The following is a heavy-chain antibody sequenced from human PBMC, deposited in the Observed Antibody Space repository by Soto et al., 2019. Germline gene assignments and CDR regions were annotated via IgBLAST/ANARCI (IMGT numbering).Heavy chain of an antibody. J-gene: IGHJ4*02. CDR3: ARVMRRDSNVEY. CDR1: GGSISSYY. CDR2: IYYSRST. D-gene: IGHD2-21*02. Sequence: SETLSLTCTVSGGSISSYYWSWIRQPPGKGLEWIGYIYYSRSTNYNPSLKSRVTISVDTSKNQFSLKLSSVTAADTAVYYCARVMRRDSNVEYWGQGTLVTVSS. V-gene: IGHV4-59*01.